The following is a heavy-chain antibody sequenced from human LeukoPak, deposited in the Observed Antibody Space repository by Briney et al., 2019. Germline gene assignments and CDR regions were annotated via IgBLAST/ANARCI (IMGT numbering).Heavy chain of an antibody. Sequence: GGSLRLSCAASGFTFSIYTMNWVRQARGKGLEWISYISTNSGTIWYADSVKGRFSISRDNAKNSLFLHMNSLRAEDTAVYYCVRDLTIVGVAQVHHWGQGTLVTVSS. V-gene: IGHV3-48*01. D-gene: IGHD1-26*01. CDR1: GFTFSIYT. CDR2: ISTNSGTI. CDR3: VRDLTIVGVAQVHH. J-gene: IGHJ5*02.